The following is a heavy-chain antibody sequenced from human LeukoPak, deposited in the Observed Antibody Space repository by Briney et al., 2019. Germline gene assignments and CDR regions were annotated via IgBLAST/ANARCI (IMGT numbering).Heavy chain of an antibody. V-gene: IGHV3-23*01. CDR1: GFTFSSYA. CDR2: ISGSGGTI. D-gene: IGHD6-13*01. CDR3: GGAAAARIDY. Sequence: GGSLRLSCAASGFTFSSYAMSWVRQAPGKGLEWVSAISGSGGTIYYADSVKGRFTISRDNAKNSLYLQMNSLRAEDTAVYYCGGAAAARIDYWGQGTLVTVSS. J-gene: IGHJ4*02.